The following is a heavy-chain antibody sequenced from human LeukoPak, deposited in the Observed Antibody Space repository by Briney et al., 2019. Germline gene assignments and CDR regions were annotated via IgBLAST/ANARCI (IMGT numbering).Heavy chain of an antibody. CDR1: GGSISSYY. J-gene: IGHJ6*02. CDR2: IYYSGST. CDR3: ARTYGMDV. Sequence: SETLSLTCTVSGGSISSYYWSWIRQPPGKGLEWIGYIYYSGSTNYNPSLKSRVTISVDASKNQFSLKLSSVTAADTAVYYCARTYGMDVWGQGTTVTVSS. V-gene: IGHV4-59*08.